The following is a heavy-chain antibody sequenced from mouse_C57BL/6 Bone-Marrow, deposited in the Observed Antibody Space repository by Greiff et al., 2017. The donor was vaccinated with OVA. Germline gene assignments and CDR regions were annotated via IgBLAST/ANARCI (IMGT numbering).Heavy chain of an antibody. CDR3: ASRGYFDY. Sequence: EVQLQQSGPELLKPGASVKMSCKASGYTFTGYYMHWVKQSPRKSLEWIGYINPNNGGTRYNQKFKGKATLTVNKSSSTAYMQLRSLTSEDSAVCYRASRGYFDYWGQGTTLTVSS. V-gene: IGHV1-22*01. CDR2: INPNNGGT. CDR1: GYTFTGYY. D-gene: IGHD3-3*01. J-gene: IGHJ2*01.